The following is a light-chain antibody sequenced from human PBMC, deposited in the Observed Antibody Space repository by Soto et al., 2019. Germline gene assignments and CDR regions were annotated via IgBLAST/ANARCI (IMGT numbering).Light chain of an antibody. CDR2: DVS. CDR1: SSDVGGYNY. CDR3: TSYTTNKTPL. J-gene: IGLJ2*01. V-gene: IGLV2-14*03. Sequence: SALTQPASVSGSPGQSITISCTGTSSDVGGYNYVSWYLQHPGKAPKLMIYDVSSRPSGVSNRFSGSKSGNTASLTISGLLSEDEADYYCTSYTTNKTPLFGGGTKLTVL.